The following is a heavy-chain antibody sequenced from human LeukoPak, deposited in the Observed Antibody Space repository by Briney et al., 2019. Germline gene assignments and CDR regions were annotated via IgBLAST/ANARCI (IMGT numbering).Heavy chain of an antibody. CDR1: GFTFSSYS. Sequence: PGGSLRLSCAASGFTFSSYSMNWVRQAPGKGLEWVSSISSSSYIYYADSVKGRFTISRDNAKNPLYLQMNSLRAEDTAVYYCARDRVHDYGDYHFDYWGQGTLVTVSS. CDR2: ISSSSYI. J-gene: IGHJ4*02. V-gene: IGHV3-21*01. D-gene: IGHD4-17*01. CDR3: ARDRVHDYGDYHFDY.